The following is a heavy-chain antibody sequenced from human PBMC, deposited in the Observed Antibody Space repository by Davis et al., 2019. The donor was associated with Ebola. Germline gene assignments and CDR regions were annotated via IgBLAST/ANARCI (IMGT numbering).Heavy chain of an antibody. V-gene: IGHV3-21*04. CDR1: GFTFSSYS. J-gene: IGHJ4*02. CDR3: AKDPTYDSSGYYYVY. CDR2: ISSSSSYI. Sequence: GESLKISCAASGFTFSSYSMNWVRQAPGKGLEWVSSISSSSSYIYYADSVKGRFTISRDNAKNSLYLQMNSPRAEDTAVYYCAKDPTYDSSGYYYVYWGQGTLVTVSS. D-gene: IGHD3-22*01.